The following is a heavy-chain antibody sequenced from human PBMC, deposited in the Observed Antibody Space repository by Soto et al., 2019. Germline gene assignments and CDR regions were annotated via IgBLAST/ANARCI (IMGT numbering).Heavy chain of an antibody. D-gene: IGHD2-15*01. V-gene: IGHV3-23*01. CDR3: ANGCGGTCYSRIHY. CDR1: GFTFSSYA. Sequence: EVQLLESGGGLVQPGGSLRLSCAASGFTFSSYAMSWVRQAPVKGLEWVSGISDSGGSTYYADSVKGRFTISRDNSKNTLYLQMNSLRAEDTAVYYCANGCGGTCYSRIHYWGQGTLVTVSS. J-gene: IGHJ4*02. CDR2: ISDSGGST.